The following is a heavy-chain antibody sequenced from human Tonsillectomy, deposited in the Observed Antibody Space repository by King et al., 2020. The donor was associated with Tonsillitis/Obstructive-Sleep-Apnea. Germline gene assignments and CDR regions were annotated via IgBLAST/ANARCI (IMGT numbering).Heavy chain of an antibody. V-gene: IGHV3-66*01. Sequence: VQLVESGGGLVQPGGSLRLSCAASGFTVSSNYMSWVRQAPGKGLEWVSVIYSGGSTYYADSVKGRFTISRDNSKNTLYLQMNSLRAEDTAVYYCARVKIMSTFGGASPYAFDIWGQGTMVTVSS. CDR1: GFTVSSNY. CDR3: ARVKIMSTFGGASPYAFDI. CDR2: IYSGGST. J-gene: IGHJ3*02. D-gene: IGHD3-16*01.